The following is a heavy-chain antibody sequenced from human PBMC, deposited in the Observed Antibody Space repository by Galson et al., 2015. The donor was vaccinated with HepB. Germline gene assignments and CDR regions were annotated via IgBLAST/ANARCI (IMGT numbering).Heavy chain of an antibody. CDR1: GFTFSSYG. CDR2: IWYDGSNK. J-gene: IGHJ4*02. Sequence: SLRLSCAASGFTFSSYGMHWVRQAPGKGLEWVAVIWYDGSNKYYADSVKGRFTISRDNSKNTLYLQMNSLRAEDTAVYYCARSSWELLNSRVGYFDYWGQGTLVTVSS. V-gene: IGHV3-33*01. CDR3: ARSSWELLNSRVGYFDY. D-gene: IGHD1-26*01.